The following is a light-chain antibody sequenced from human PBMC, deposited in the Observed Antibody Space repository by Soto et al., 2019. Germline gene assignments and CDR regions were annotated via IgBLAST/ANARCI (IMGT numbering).Light chain of an antibody. CDR3: QVWASSSDCYV. V-gene: IGLV3-21*02. CDR1: NIGSKS. CDR2: DDS. Sequence: SYELTQPPSVSVAPGQTARITCGGNNIGSKSVHWYQQKPGQAPVLGVYDDSDRPSGIHERFSGSNSGNTATLTISRVEAGDEAEYYCQVWASSSDCYVYGNGTKVTVL. J-gene: IGLJ1*01.